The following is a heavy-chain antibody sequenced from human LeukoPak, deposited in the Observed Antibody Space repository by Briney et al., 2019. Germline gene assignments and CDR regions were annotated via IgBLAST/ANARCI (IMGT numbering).Heavy chain of an antibody. CDR2: IYYSGST. CDR1: GGSISSYY. CDR3: AREGSSPQGDAFDI. J-gene: IGHJ3*02. V-gene: IGHV4-59*01. D-gene: IGHD1-26*01. Sequence: SETLSLTRTVSGGSISSYYWSWIRQPPGKGLEWIGYIYYSGSTNYNPSLKSRVTISVDTSKNQFSLKLSSVTAADTAVYYCAREGSSPQGDAFDIWGQGTMVTVSS.